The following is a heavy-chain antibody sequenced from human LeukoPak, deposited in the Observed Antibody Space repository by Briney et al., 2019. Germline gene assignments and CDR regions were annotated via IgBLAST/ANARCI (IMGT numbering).Heavy chain of an antibody. Sequence: PGGSLRLSCAASGFTFSSYSMNWVRQAPGKGLEWVSYISSSSSTIYYADSVKGRFTTSRDNSKNTLYLQMNSLRAEDTAVYYCAKGVSVKIDAFDIWGQGTMVTVSS. V-gene: IGHV3-48*01. J-gene: IGHJ3*02. D-gene: IGHD3-10*01. CDR3: AKGVSVKIDAFDI. CDR1: GFTFSSYS. CDR2: ISSSSSTI.